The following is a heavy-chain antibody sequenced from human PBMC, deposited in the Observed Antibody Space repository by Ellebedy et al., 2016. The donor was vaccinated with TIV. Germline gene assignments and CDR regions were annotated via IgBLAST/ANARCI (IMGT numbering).Heavy chain of an antibody. CDR1: GGSISSYF. CDR3: AREDYDILTGYYGGIDY. CDR2: IYHSGTT. D-gene: IGHD3-9*01. V-gene: IGHV4-59*01. J-gene: IGHJ4*02. Sequence: PGGSLRLSCTVPGGSISSYFWSWIRQPPGKGLEWIGYIYHSGTTNYNPSLKSRVTISVDTSKTQFSLKLSSVTAADTAVYYCAREDYDILTGYYGGIDYWGQGTLVTVSS.